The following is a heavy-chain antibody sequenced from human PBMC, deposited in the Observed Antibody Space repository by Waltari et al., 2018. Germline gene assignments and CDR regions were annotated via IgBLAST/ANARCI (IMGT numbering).Heavy chain of an antibody. CDR1: GGSFSGYY. J-gene: IGHJ6*03. Sequence: QVQLQQWGAGLLKPSETLSLTCAVYGGSFSGYYWSWIRQPPGKGLEWIGEIKHSGSTNSNPSLKSRVTISVDTSKNQFSLKLSSVTAADTAVYYCARGKSIAAGGAIYYMDVWGKGTTVTISS. CDR2: IKHSGST. CDR3: ARGKSIAAGGAIYYMDV. D-gene: IGHD6-13*01. V-gene: IGHV4-34*01.